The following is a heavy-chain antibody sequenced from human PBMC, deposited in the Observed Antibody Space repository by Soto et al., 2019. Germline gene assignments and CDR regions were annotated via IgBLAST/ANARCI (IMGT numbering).Heavy chain of an antibody. Sequence: GGSLRLSCAASGFTFSDYYMSWIRQAPGKGLEWVSYISSSSSYTNYADSVKGRFTISRDNAKNSLYLQMNSLRAEDTAVYYCASTVNGYSNQYFDYWGQGTLVTVSS. V-gene: IGHV3-11*06. CDR2: ISSSSSYT. J-gene: IGHJ4*02. D-gene: IGHD4-4*01. CDR1: GFTFSDYY. CDR3: ASTVNGYSNQYFDY.